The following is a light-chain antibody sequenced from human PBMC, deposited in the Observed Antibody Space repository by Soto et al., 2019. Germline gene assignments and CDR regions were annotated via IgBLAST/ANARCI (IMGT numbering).Light chain of an antibody. CDR3: QSYDISLSAVI. J-gene: IGLJ2*01. CDR2: GNN. CDR1: RSNVGADYA. V-gene: IGLV1-40*01. Sequence: QSVLTQPPSVSGAPGQRVTISCTGSRSNVGADYAVHWYQQLPGTAPKLLIDGNNNRPSGVPDRFSGSKSGTSASLTITGLQAEDEADYYCQSYDISLSAVIFGGGTKVTVL.